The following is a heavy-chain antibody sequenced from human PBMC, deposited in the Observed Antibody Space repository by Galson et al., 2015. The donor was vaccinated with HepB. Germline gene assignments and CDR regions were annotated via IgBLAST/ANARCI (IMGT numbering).Heavy chain of an antibody. V-gene: IGHV3-33*08. D-gene: IGHD1-26*01. CDR3: ASQIVGSTSVDY. J-gene: IGHJ4*02. CDR2: IWYDGTNK. Sequence: SLRLSCAASGFTFSSYGMHWVRQAPGRGLEWVAVIWYDGTNKYYADSVRGRFTTSRDNSKNTLYLQMNSLRAEDTAVYYCASQIVGSTSVDYWGQGTLVTVSS. CDR1: GFTFSSYG.